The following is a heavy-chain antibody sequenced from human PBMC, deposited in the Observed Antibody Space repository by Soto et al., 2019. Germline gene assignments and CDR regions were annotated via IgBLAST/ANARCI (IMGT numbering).Heavy chain of an antibody. Sequence: HPGGSLRLSCSASGFTFSSYAMHWVRQAPGKGLEYVSAISSNGGSTYYADSVKGRFTISRDNSKNTLYLQMSSLRAEDTAVYYCVKGPTVTTQQSKYYYYYGMDVWGQGTTVTVSS. CDR3: VKGPTVTTQQSKYYYYYGMDV. J-gene: IGHJ6*02. CDR1: GFTFSSYA. CDR2: ISSNGGST. D-gene: IGHD4-4*01. V-gene: IGHV3-64D*08.